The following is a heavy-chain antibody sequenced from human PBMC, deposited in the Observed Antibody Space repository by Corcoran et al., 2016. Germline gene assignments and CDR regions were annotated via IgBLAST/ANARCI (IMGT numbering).Heavy chain of an antibody. Sequence: EAQLVESGGGSVQPGGSLRLSCAAYGFTLSTYDMHWVRQTTGEGLEWVSAIGHAGDTYYAGSVKGRFTISRENAENCMYLQMNSLRAGDTAVYYCARVCSGDSCYPPLKAMDVWGQGATVTVSS. CDR3: ARVCSGDSCYPPLKAMDV. J-gene: IGHJ6*02. V-gene: IGHV3-13*01. D-gene: IGHD2-15*01. CDR2: IGHAGDT. CDR1: GFTLSTYD.